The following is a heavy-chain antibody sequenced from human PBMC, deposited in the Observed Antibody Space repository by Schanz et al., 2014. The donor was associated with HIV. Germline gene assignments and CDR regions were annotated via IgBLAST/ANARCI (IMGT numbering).Heavy chain of an antibody. V-gene: IGHV1-8*01. D-gene: IGHD3-9*01. Sequence: QVQLVQSGPEVKKPGASVTVSCKASEKTFSDIDINWVRQGPGQGLEWMAWINPRTDNTGYAQKFQGRVSVTRDTSTRTVYMQLTDLTSADTAVYYCARGQDWPGPQLDHWGHGTLVIVSS. CDR3: ARGQDWPGPQLDH. CDR2: INPRTDNT. J-gene: IGHJ5*02. CDR1: EKTFSDID.